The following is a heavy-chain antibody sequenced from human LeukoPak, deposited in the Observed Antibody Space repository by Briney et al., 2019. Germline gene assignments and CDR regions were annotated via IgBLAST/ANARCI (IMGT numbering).Heavy chain of an antibody. CDR2: ISTGSSYI. J-gene: IGHJ4*02. V-gene: IGHV3-21*04. D-gene: IGHD4/OR15-4a*01. CDR3: ARRAGAYSHPYDY. Sequence: GGSLRLSCAASGFTLSTYNMKWVRQAPRKGLEWVSSISTGSSYIYYADSVKGRFTISRDNSKNTLYLQMNSLRAEDTAVYYCARRAGAYSHPYDYWGQGTLVTVSS. CDR1: GFTLSTYN.